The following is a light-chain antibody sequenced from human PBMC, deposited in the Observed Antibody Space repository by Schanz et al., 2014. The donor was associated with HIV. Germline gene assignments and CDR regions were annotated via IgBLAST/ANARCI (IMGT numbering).Light chain of an antibody. CDR3: GTWDDSLNGWV. CDR2: SNS. Sequence: QSVLTQPPSVSGTPGQRVTISCSGSTSNIGRYTVNWYQHLPGTAPKFLIYSNSQRPSGVPDRFSGSGSGASASLAISGLQSEDEADYYCGTWDDSLNGWVFGGGTKLTVL. J-gene: IGLJ3*02. CDR1: TSNIGRYT. V-gene: IGLV1-44*01.